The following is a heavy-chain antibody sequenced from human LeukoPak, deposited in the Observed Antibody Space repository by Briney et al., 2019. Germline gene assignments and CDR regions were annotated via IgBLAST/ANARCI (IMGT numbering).Heavy chain of an antibody. CDR3: AKASTVTAGAFDI. V-gene: IGHV3-9*03. J-gene: IGHJ3*02. D-gene: IGHD4-17*01. Sequence: GRSLRLSCAASGFTFDDYAMHWVRQAPGKGLEWVSGISWNSGSIGYADSVKGRFTISRDNAKNSLYLQMNSLRAEDMALYYCAKASTVTAGAFDIWGQGTMVTVSS. CDR1: GFTFDDYA. CDR2: ISWNSGSI.